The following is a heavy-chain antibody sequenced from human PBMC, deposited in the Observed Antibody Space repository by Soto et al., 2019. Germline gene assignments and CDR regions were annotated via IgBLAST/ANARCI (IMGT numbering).Heavy chain of an antibody. Sequence: ASVKVSCKVSGYTLTELSMHWVRQAPGKGLEWMGGFDPEDGETIYAQKFQGRVTMTEDTSTDTAYMELSSLRSEDTAVYCCATGQGRDHDSSGYFYWGQGTLVTVSS. V-gene: IGHV1-24*01. J-gene: IGHJ4*02. CDR1: GYTLTELS. D-gene: IGHD3-22*01. CDR3: ATGQGRDHDSSGYFY. CDR2: FDPEDGET.